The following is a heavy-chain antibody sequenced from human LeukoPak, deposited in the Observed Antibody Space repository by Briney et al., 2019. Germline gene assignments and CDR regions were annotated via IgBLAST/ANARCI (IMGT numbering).Heavy chain of an antibody. CDR2: IYYSGTT. J-gene: IGHJ4*02. Sequence: SETLSLTCTVSGGSVSSGSYYWSWIRQPPGKGLEWTGYIYYSGTTNYNPSLKSRVTISVDTSKNQFSLKLSSVTAADTAVYYCARIQTGRGYSYGYRSLAADYWGQGTLVTVSS. CDR3: ARIQTGRGYSYGYRSLAADY. D-gene: IGHD5-18*01. V-gene: IGHV4-61*01. CDR1: GGSVSSGSYY.